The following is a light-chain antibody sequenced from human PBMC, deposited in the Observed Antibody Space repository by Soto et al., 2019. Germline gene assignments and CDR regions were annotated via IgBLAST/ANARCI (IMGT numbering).Light chain of an antibody. Sequence: EIVLTQSPGTLSLSLGERATLSCRASKSITNNYLAWYQQKPGQAPRLLIYLASNRAAGIPDRFSGSGSGADFTLTINRLEPEDFAVYHCQQYGSSPWTFGHATKVDIK. J-gene: IGKJ1*01. V-gene: IGKV3-20*01. CDR1: KSITNNY. CDR3: QQYGSSPWT. CDR2: LAS.